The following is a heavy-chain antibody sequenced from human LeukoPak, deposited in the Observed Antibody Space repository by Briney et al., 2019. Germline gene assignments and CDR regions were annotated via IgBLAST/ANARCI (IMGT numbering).Heavy chain of an antibody. V-gene: IGHV3-7*04. CDR3: VRYTRRYPFDY. CDR2: IKEDGSEK. CDR1: GFTFSNYW. D-gene: IGHD2-2*02. J-gene: IGHJ4*02. Sequence: GGSLRLSCAASGFTFSNYWMSWVRQAPGKGLELVANIKEDGSEKYYVDSVRGRFTISRDNAKNSLSLQMNSLRAEDTAVYYCVRYTRRYPFDYWGQGTLVTVSS.